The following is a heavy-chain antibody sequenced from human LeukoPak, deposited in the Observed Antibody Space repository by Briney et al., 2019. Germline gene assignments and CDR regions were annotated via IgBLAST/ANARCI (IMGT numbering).Heavy chain of an antibody. CDR1: GFTFGDYA. CDR2: IRSKAYGGTT. D-gene: IGHD2-15*01. J-gene: IGHJ6*03. Sequence: GGSLRLSCAASGFTFGDYAMSWFRQAPGKGLEWVGFIRSKAYGGTTEYAASVKGRFTISRDDSKSIAYLQMNSLKTEDTAVYYCTRDIVVVVAATGTIGYYYYYMDVWGKGTTVTVSS. V-gene: IGHV3-49*03. CDR3: TRDIVVVVAATGTIGYYYYYMDV.